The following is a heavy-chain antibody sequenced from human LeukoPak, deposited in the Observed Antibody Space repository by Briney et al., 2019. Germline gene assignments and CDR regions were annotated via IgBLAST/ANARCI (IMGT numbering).Heavy chain of an antibody. V-gene: IGHV1-58*02. Sequence: GTSVKVSCKASGLTFTSSAMQWVRQARGQRLEWIGWIVVGSGNTNYAQKLQGRVTMTTDTSTSTAYMELRSLRSDDTAVYYCASTAMVRKSYYYYYYMDVWGKGATVTISS. CDR3: ASTAMVRKSYYYYYYMDV. CDR2: IVVGSGNT. CDR1: GLTFTSSA. D-gene: IGHD5-18*01. J-gene: IGHJ6*03.